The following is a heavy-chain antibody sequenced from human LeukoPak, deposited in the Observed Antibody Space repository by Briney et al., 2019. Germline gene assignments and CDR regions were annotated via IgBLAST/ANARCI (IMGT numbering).Heavy chain of an antibody. D-gene: IGHD6-13*01. CDR3: ARSAGSSSWYEGYYFDY. J-gene: IGHJ4*02. V-gene: IGHV3-7*01. CDR1: GFTFSRYW. CDR2: IKQDGSEK. Sequence: GESLRLSCAVYGFTFSRYWMSWVRQPPGKGLEWVANIKQDGSEKYYVDSVKGRFIISRDKAKNSLYLQMNSLRAEDTAVYYCARSAGSSSWYEGYYFDYWGQGTLVTVSS.